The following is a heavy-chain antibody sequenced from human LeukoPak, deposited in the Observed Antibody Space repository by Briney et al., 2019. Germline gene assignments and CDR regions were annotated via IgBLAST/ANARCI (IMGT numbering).Heavy chain of an antibody. Sequence: GGSLRLSCAASGFTFSSYNMNWVRQAPGKGLEWVSSISSSGTYIYYADSVKGRFTISRDNAKNSLYLQMNSLRADDTAVYYCARGADYGSGSYYRDYWGQGTLVAVSS. CDR2: ISSSGTYI. CDR1: GFTFSSYN. CDR3: ARGADYGSGSYYRDY. J-gene: IGHJ4*02. V-gene: IGHV3-21*01. D-gene: IGHD3-10*01.